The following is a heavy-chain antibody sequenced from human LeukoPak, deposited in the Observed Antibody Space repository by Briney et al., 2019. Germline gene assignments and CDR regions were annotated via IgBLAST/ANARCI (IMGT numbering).Heavy chain of an antibody. V-gene: IGHV1-2*02. J-gene: IGHJ6*03. CDR2: INPNSGGT. CDR3: AREELAYGSGSYGNYYYYYYMDV. CDR1: GYTFTGYY. D-gene: IGHD3-10*01. Sequence: ASVKVSCKASGYTFTGYYMHWVRQAPGQGLEWMGWINPNSGGTNYAQKFQGRVTMTRDTSISTAYMELSRLRFDDTAVHYCAREELAYGSGSYGNYYYYYYMDVWGKGTTVTVSS.